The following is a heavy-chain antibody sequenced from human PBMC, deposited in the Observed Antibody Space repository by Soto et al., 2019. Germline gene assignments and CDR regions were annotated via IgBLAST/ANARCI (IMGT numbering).Heavy chain of an antibody. CDR2: IFHTGRT. CDR3: VRDEAHYDILTGASLGRAFDI. CDR1: NASISSSNW. V-gene: IGHV4-4*02. Sequence: QVQLQESGPRLVKPSGTLSLTCVITNASISSSNWWSWVRQPPGKGLEWIGEIFHTGRTNYNPSLRSGVTMSIDKSSNRFSLRLSSLTAADTAVYYCVRDEAHYDILTGASLGRAFDIWGQGTMVTVSS. J-gene: IGHJ3*02. D-gene: IGHD3-9*01.